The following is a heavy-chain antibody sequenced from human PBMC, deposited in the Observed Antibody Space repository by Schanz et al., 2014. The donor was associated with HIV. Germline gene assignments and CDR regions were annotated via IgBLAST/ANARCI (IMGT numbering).Heavy chain of an antibody. CDR1: GFTFSNYW. J-gene: IGHJ4*02. Sequence: EVQLVESGGGLVQPGGSLRLYCAASGFTFSNYWMSWVRQAPGKGLEWVANINQDGSEFYYVDSVKGRFTISRDNAKKSLYLQMNSLRAEDTAVYYCARDAARYFDWSYYFDFWGQGTLVTVSS. CDR3: ARDAARYFDWSYYFDF. D-gene: IGHD3-9*01. V-gene: IGHV3-7*01. CDR2: INQDGSEF.